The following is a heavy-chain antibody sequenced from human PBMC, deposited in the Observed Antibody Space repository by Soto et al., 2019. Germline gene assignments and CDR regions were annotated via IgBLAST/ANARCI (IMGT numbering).Heavy chain of an antibody. CDR2: INPKSGGT. J-gene: IGHJ6*02. CDR3: ARGDSTDCSNGVCSFFYNHDMDV. D-gene: IGHD2-8*01. CDR1: GYSFTDYH. Sequence: ASVKVSCKASGYSFTDYHIHWVRQAPEQGLEWLGRINPKSGGTSTAQKFQGWVTMTTDTSISTASMELTRLTSDDTAIYYCARGDSTDCSNGVCSFFYNHDMDVWGQGTTVTVSS. V-gene: IGHV1-2*04.